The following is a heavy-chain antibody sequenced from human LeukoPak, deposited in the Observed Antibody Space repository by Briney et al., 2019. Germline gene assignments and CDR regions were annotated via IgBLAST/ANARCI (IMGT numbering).Heavy chain of an antibody. Sequence: GGSLRLSCAASGFSFSDYCMSWIRQAPGKGLQWVSYISHRVSDVQYADSVKGRFTISRDNARNSLYLQMNGLRAEDTAVYYCAKDILAAGLFFDYWGLGTLVTVSS. CDR1: GFSFSDYC. J-gene: IGHJ4*02. CDR2: ISHRVSDV. V-gene: IGHV3-11*01. CDR3: AKDILAAGLFFDY. D-gene: IGHD6-13*01.